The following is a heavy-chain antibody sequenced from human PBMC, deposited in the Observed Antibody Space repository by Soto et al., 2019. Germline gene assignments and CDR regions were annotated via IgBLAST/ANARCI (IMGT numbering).Heavy chain of an antibody. D-gene: IGHD6-19*01. V-gene: IGHV4-59*12. CDR1: GGSISSYY. CDR3: ARYIALSGTFYFDY. J-gene: IGHJ4*02. Sequence: PSETLSLTCTVSGGSISSYYWSWIRQPPGKGLEWIGYIHYSGSTSYNPSLKSRVAISVDTSKNQFSLKLSPVTAADTAVYYCARYIALSGTFYFDYWGQGALVTVSS. CDR2: IHYSGST.